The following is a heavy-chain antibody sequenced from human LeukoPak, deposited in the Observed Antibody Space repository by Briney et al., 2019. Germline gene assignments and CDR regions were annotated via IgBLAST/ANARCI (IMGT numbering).Heavy chain of an antibody. J-gene: IGHJ5*02. V-gene: IGHV1-69*13. CDR1: GGTFISYA. D-gene: IGHD2-21*02. CDR3: ARDKTNVVVTALGWFDP. Sequence: GASVKVSCKASGGTFISYAISWVRQAPGQGLEWMGGIIPIFGTANYAQKFQGRVTITADESTSTAYMELSSLRSEDTAVYYCARDKTNVVVTALGWFDPWGQGTLVTVSS. CDR2: IIPIFGTA.